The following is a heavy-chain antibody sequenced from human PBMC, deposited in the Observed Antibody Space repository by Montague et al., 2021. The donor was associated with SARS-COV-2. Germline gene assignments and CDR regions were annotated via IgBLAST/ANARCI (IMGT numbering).Heavy chain of an antibody. J-gene: IGHJ6*02. CDR3: AKAPPQTYYDFWSGYTDPLFNGNYYYYYGMDV. Sequence: SLRLSCAASGFTFSSYAMSWVRQAPGKGLVWVSAISGSGGSTYYADSVKGRFTISRDNSKNTLYLQMNSLRAEDTAVYYCAKAPPQTYYDFWSGYTDPLFNGNYYYYYGMDVWGQGTTVTVSS. D-gene: IGHD3-3*01. CDR2: ISGSGGST. CDR1: GFTFSSYA. V-gene: IGHV3-23*01.